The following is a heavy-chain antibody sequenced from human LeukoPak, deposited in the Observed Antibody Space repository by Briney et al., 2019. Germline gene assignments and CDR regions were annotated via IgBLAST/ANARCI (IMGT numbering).Heavy chain of an antibody. D-gene: IGHD5-12*01. J-gene: IGHJ4*02. CDR3: ARGRGYSGYDYGVDY. Sequence: SETLSLTCTVSGGSISSGGYYWSWIRQHPGKGLEWIGYIYYSGSTYYNPSLKSRVTISVDTSKNQFSLKLSSMTAADTAVYYCARGRGYSGYDYGVDYWGQGTLVTVSS. V-gene: IGHV4-31*03. CDR2: IYYSGST. CDR1: GGSISSGGYY.